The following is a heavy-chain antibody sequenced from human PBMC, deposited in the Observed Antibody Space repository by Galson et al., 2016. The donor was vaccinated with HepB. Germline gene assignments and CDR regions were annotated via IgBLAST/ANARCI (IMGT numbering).Heavy chain of an antibody. CDR1: GFTFSNYW. D-gene: IGHD3-16*02. J-gene: IGHJ4*02. Sequence: SLRLSCAASGFTFSNYWMSWVRQAPGKGLEWVANIKQDGSQKYYVDSVKGRFTISRDNAKNSLYLQMNRLRAEDTAVYYCARGSAEDDYVWGSYRSGYLDYWGQGTLVTVSS. V-gene: IGHV3-7*03. CDR3: ARGSAEDDYVWGSYRSGYLDY. CDR2: IKQDGSQK.